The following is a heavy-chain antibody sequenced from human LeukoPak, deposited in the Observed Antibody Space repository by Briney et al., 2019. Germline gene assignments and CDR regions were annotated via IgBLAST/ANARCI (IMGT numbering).Heavy chain of an antibody. CDR3: ARHVVAVGFDY. CDR2: ITGNGGTT. Sequence: GGSLRLSCAASGFSFSNYGMNWVRQAPGKGLEWVSGITGNGGTTYYADSVKGRFTISRDNSRNTVYLQMNSLRAEDTAVYYCARHVVAVGFDYWGQGTLVTVSS. J-gene: IGHJ4*02. V-gene: IGHV3-23*01. CDR1: GFSFSNYG. D-gene: IGHD3-22*01.